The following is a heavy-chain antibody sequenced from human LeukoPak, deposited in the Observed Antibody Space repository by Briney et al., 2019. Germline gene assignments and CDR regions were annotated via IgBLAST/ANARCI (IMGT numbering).Heavy chain of an antibody. CDR2: IYSGGST. J-gene: IGHJ5*02. CDR1: GFTFDDYA. V-gene: IGHV3-66*01. CDR3: ARSGLMVGEFWFDP. Sequence: PGGSLRLSCAASGFTFDDYAMHWVRQAPGKGLEWVSVIYSGGSTYYADSVKGRFTISRDNSKNTLYLQMNSLRAEDTAVYYCARSGLMVGEFWFDPWGQGTLVTVSS. D-gene: IGHD1-26*01.